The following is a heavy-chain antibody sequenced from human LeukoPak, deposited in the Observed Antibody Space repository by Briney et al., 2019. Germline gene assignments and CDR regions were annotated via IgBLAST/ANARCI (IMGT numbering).Heavy chain of an antibody. Sequence: ASVKVSCKASGYTFDTYAISWVRQAPGQGLEWMGGIIPIFGTANYAQKFQGRVTITADKSTSTAYMELSSLRSEDTAVYYCAREGVWFGEYYYYMDVWGKGTTVTISS. D-gene: IGHD3-10*01. CDR2: IIPIFGTA. J-gene: IGHJ6*03. CDR3: AREGVWFGEYYYYMDV. CDR1: GYTFDTYA. V-gene: IGHV1-69*06.